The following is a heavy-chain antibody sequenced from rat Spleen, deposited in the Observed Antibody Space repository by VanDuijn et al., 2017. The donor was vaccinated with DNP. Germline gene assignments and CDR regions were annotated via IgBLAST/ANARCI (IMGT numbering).Heavy chain of an antibody. CDR3: ARPDH. J-gene: IGHJ2*01. CDR1: GFTFSNYY. CDR2: ISASGHRT. Sequence: EVQLMESGGGLVQPGRSLKLSCAASGFTFSNYYMAWVRQAPKKGLEWVATISASGHRTFYPDSVKGRFTISRDNARSTLYLQMDSLRSEDTATYYCARPDHWGQGVMVTVSS. V-gene: IGHV5-25*01.